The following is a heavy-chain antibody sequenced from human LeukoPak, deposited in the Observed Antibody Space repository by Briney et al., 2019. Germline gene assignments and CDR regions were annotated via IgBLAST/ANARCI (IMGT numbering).Heavy chain of an antibody. CDR1: GGSFSGYY. CDR3: ARDKGTSYLSSFDY. D-gene: IGHD6-6*01. Sequence: PSETLSLTCAVYGGSFSGYYWGWVRQAPGKGLEWVSVIYSGGSTYYADSVKGRFTISRDNSKNTLYLQMNSLRAADTAVYYCARDKGTSYLSSFDYWGQGTLVTVSS. J-gene: IGHJ4*02. CDR2: IYSGGST. V-gene: IGHV3-53*05.